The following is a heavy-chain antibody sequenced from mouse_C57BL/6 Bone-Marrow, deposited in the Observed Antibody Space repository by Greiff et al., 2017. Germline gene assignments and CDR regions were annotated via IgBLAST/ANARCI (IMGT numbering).Heavy chain of an antibody. Sequence: LQPGAELVKPGASVKLSCKASGYTFTSYWMHWVKQRPGQGLEWIGMIHPNSGSTNYNEKFKSKATLTVDKSSSTAYMQLSSLTSEDSAVYXCARYYGSSYGFAYWGQGTLVTVSA. CDR1: GYTFTSYW. V-gene: IGHV1-64*01. CDR2: IHPNSGST. CDR3: ARYYGSSYGFAY. D-gene: IGHD1-1*01. J-gene: IGHJ3*01.